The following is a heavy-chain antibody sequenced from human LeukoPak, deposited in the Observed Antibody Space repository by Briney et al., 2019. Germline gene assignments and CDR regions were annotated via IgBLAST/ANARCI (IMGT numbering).Heavy chain of an antibody. CDR2: INPKSGGT. CDR3: AKCRDIKWDSVPFYHYYMDV. CDR1: GYTFSDYY. D-gene: IGHD1-26*01. J-gene: IGHJ6*03. Sequence: ASVKVSCKASGYTFSDYYMHWVRQAPGQGLEWMGWINPKSGGTNSAQKFQGRVTMTRDTSITTVYMEMSRLRSDDTAVYFCAKCRDIKWDSVPFYHYYMDVWGKGTTVTVSS. V-gene: IGHV1-2*02.